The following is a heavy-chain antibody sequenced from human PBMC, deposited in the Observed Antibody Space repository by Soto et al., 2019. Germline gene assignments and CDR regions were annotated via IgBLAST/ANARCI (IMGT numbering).Heavy chain of an antibody. D-gene: IGHD1-26*01. V-gene: IGHV1-18*01. CDR1: GYTFVSYG. CDR3: ARGAPGRTQEQSYPYYYGMDV. J-gene: IGHJ6*02. CDR2: ISGHNGDT. Sequence: QVQLVQSGAEVKKPGASVKVSCKASGYTFVSYGITRVRQAPGQGLEWMGWISGHNGDTSYAKKFQGRVTMTTDTATSIADMEVRSLRSVDTAVYYCARGAPGRTQEQSYPYYYGMDVWGQGTTVTVSS.